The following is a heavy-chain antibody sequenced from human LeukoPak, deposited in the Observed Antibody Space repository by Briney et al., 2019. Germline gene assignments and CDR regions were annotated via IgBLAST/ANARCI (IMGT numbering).Heavy chain of an antibody. CDR3: ARIAVAGKGVDYYYRMDV. Sequence: SQTLSLTCAISGDSVSSNSAAWNWIRQSPSRGLEWLGRTYYRSKWYNDYAVSVKSRITINPDTSKNQFSLQLNSVTPEDTAVYYCARIAVAGKGVDYYYRMDVWGQGTTVTVSS. D-gene: IGHD6-19*01. J-gene: IGHJ6*02. CDR1: GDSVSSNSAA. CDR2: TYYRSKWYN. V-gene: IGHV6-1*01.